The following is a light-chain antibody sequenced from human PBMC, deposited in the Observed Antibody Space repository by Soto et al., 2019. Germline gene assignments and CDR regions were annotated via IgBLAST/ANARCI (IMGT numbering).Light chain of an antibody. V-gene: IGKV1-5*03. CDR3: QQYNSYSPT. J-gene: IGKJ1*01. CDR2: KAS. CDR1: QSISSW. Sequence: DIQMTQSPSTLSASVGDRVTITCRASQSISSWLAWYQQKPGKAPKLLIYKASSLESGGPSRFSGSGSGTEFTLTISSLHPDDFATYYCQQYNSYSPTFGQGTKVDIK.